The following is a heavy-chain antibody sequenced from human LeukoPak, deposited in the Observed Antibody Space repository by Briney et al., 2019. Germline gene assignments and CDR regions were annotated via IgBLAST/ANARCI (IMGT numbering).Heavy chain of an antibody. D-gene: IGHD3-10*01. V-gene: IGHV7-4-1*02. Sequence: GASVKVSCKSSGYTFTSYAMNWVRQAPGQGLEWMGWINTNTGNPTFAQGFTGRFVFSLDTSVSTAYLQISSLKAEDTAVYYCATDVRYYGSGSSNTNDYWGQGTLVTVSS. CDR2: INTNTGNP. CDR3: ATDVRYYGSGSSNTNDY. J-gene: IGHJ4*02. CDR1: GYTFTSYA.